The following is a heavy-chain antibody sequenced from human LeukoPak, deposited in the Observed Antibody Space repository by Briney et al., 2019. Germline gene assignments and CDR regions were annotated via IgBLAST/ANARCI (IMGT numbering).Heavy chain of an antibody. D-gene: IGHD1-26*01. CDR1: GFTVSSNY. CDR2: IYSGGST. J-gene: IGHJ4*02. Sequence: PGGSLRLSCAASGFTVSSNYMSWVRQAPGKGLEWVSVIYSGGSTYYADSVKGRFTISRDNSKNTLYLQMNGLRAEDTAVYYCARDAYSGSYCFDYWGQGTLVTVSS. V-gene: IGHV3-53*01. CDR3: ARDAYSGSYCFDY.